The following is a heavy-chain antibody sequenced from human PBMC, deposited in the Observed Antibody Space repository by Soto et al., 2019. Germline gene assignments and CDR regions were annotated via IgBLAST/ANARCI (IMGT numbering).Heavy chain of an antibody. CDR2: IYYSGST. D-gene: IGHD6-13*01. Sequence: QVQLQESGPGLVKPSETLSLTCTVSGGSISSYYWSWIRQPPGKGLEWIGYIYYSGSTNYNPSLKIRVTISVVTSKNQFSLKLSSVTAADTAVYYCAREGVSSSWYYYYGMDVWGQGTTVTVSS. CDR1: GGSISSYY. J-gene: IGHJ6*02. CDR3: AREGVSSSWYYYYGMDV. V-gene: IGHV4-59*01.